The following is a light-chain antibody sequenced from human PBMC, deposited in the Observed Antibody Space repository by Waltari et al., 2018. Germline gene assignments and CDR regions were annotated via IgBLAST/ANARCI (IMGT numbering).Light chain of an antibody. Sequence: SSELTQGPAVSVALGQTVKITCQGDSLRTSYASWYQLKPGQAPVLVLFGKGKRPSGIPDRFVGYSPGTTASLIITVAQAEDEADYYCHSRNGRNNEVVFGGGTKLTVL. CDR3: HSRNGRNNEVV. CDR2: GKG. CDR1: SLRTSY. V-gene: IGLV3-19*01. J-gene: IGLJ3*02.